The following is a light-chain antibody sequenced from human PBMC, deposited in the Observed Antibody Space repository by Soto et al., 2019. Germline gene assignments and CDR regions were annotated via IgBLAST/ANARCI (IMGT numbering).Light chain of an antibody. Sequence: DIHMTQSPSTLSASVGDRVTITCRASQTINVWLAWYQQKPGKAPKLLISKASSLESGVPSRFSGSGSGTEFTLTISSLQPDDFATYYCQQYKDYSYTFGQGTELVVK. CDR1: QTINVW. CDR3: QQYKDYSYT. CDR2: KAS. J-gene: IGKJ2*01. V-gene: IGKV1-5*03.